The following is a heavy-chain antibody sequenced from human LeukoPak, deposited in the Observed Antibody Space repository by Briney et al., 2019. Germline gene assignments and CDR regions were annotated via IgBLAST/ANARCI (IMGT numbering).Heavy chain of an antibody. CDR1: GFAFSSYG. D-gene: IGHD3-16*01. Sequence: GGSLRLSCAASGFAFSSYGMHWVRQAPGKGLEWISFIEYDATSKKYAGPVKGRFTISRDDSKNTLNLQMTSLRAEDTAVYYCATKEGAFYFDSWGQGILVTVSS. V-gene: IGHV3-30*02. J-gene: IGHJ4*02. CDR2: IEYDATSK. CDR3: ATKEGAFYFDS.